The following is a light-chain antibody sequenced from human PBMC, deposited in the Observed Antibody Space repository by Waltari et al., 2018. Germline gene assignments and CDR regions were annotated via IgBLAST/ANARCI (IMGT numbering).Light chain of an antibody. V-gene: IGLV3-19*01. CDR1: SLRSYY. CDR2: GKN. CDR3: NSRDSSGNHYV. Sequence: SSELTQDPALSVALGQTIRITCQGDSLRSYYANWYQQKPGQAPVLVSYGKNNRPSGIPDRFSGSSSGNTASLTITGAQAEDEADYYCNSRDSSGNHYVFGTGTKVTVL. J-gene: IGLJ1*01.